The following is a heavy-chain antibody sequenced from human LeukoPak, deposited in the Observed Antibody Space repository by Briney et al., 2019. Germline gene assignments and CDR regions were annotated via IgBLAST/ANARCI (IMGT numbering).Heavy chain of an antibody. CDR2: IYHSGST. D-gene: IGHD3-22*01. CDR1: GYSISSGYY. Sequence: SETLSLTCTVSGYSISSGYYWGWIRQPPGKGLEWIGSIYHSGSTYYNPSLKSRVSTSLDTSKNQFSLKLSSVTAADTAVYYCARLIYYDSSGYYYVDAFDIWGQGTMVTVSS. J-gene: IGHJ3*02. V-gene: IGHV4-38-2*02. CDR3: ARLIYYDSSGYYYVDAFDI.